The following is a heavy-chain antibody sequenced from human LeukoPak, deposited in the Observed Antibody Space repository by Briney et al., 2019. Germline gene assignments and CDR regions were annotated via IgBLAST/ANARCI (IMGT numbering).Heavy chain of an antibody. D-gene: IGHD3-22*01. J-gene: IGHJ4*02. CDR3: ARGDSSGYPDS. V-gene: IGHV4-30-2*01. CDR2: IYHSGST. CDR1: GGSISSGGYS. Sequence: SQTLSLTCAVSGGSISSGGYSWSWIRQPPGKGLEWIGYIYHSGSTNYNPSLKSRVTISVDKSKNQFSLKLSSVTAADTAVYYCARGDSSGYPDSWGQGSLVTVSS.